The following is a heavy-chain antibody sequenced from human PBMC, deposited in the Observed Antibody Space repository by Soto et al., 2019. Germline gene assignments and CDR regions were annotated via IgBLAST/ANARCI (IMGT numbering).Heavy chain of an antibody. J-gene: IGHJ4*02. Sequence: GGSLRLSCAASGFTFSSYGMHWVRQAPGKGLEWVAVISYDGSNKYYADSVKGRFTISRDNSKNTLYLQMNSLRAEDTAVYYCAKGRIAVAGRESFDYWGQGTLVTVSS. CDR1: GFTFSSYG. CDR2: ISYDGSNK. V-gene: IGHV3-30*18. D-gene: IGHD6-19*01. CDR3: AKGRIAVAGRESFDY.